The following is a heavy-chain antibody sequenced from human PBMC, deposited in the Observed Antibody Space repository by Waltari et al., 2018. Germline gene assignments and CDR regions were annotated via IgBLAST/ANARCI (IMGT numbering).Heavy chain of an antibody. D-gene: IGHD3-10*01. CDR3: ARVFRSWYGYFYGLDV. CDR1: RGSATSSNR. CDR2: SSHTGNT. J-gene: IGHJ6*02. Sequence: QLQLQQSGPGLVKPSGPLSLTCAVSRGSATSSNRWVWVRQPPGKGLEWIGESSHTGNTTYNPSLKSRVTISVDESRNQFSLKMTSMTAADSAMYFCARVFRSWYGYFYGLDVWGQGTTVIVSS. V-gene: IGHV4-4*02.